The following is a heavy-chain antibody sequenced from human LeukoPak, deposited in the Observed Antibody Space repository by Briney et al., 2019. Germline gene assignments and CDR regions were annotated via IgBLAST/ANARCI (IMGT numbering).Heavy chain of an antibody. CDR1: GVSISRYY. CDR2: VHYSGNT. CDR3: ARHDYNWKTFDY. Sequence: SETLSLTCIVSGVSISRYYWSWVRQPPGKGLEWIGSVHYSGNTNYNPSLKSRVTISLDTSKNQFSLKLSYVTAADTAVYYCARHDYNWKTFDYWGQGTLVTVSS. D-gene: IGHD1-1*01. J-gene: IGHJ4*02. V-gene: IGHV4-59*08.